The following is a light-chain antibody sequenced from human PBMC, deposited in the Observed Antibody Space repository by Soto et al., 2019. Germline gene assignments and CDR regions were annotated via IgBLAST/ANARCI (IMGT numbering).Light chain of an antibody. CDR2: EVS. Sequence: QSALTQPPSASGSPGQSVTISCTGTSRDVGGYNYVSWYQQHPGKAPKLMIDEVSKRPSGVPDRFSGSKSGNTASLTVSGLQAEDEADYYGSSYAGSKALFGGGTKLTVL. J-gene: IGLJ2*01. CDR3: SSYAGSKAL. V-gene: IGLV2-8*01. CDR1: SRDVGGYNY.